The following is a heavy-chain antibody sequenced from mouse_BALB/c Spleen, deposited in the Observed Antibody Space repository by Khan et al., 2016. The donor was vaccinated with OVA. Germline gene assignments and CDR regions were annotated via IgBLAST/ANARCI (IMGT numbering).Heavy chain of an antibody. CDR2: IWSGGST. D-gene: IGHD2-13*01. J-gene: IGHJ3*01. CDR1: GFSLSSYG. CDR3: ARGGLPFTY. V-gene: IGHV2-2*02. Sequence: QVQLKQSGPGLVQPSQSLSITCTVSGFSLSSYGVHWVRQSPGKGLEWLGVIWSGGSTDFNADFISRLSISKDNSKSQVIFKMNSLQTTDSAIYYCARGGLPFTYWGQGTLVTVSA.